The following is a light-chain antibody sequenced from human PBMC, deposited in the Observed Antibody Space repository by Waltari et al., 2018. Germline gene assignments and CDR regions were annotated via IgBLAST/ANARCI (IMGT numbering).Light chain of an antibody. J-gene: IGKJ1*01. CDR1: QSLSSNY. CDR3: QHYESSPWT. Sequence: EIVLTQSPGTLSLSPGERATLSCRASQSLSSNYLAWYQQKPGQAPRLLIYAASSRATDIPDRFSGSGSGTDFTLTISRLEPEDFAVYYCQHYESSPWTFGQGTKMEIK. V-gene: IGKV3-20*01. CDR2: AAS.